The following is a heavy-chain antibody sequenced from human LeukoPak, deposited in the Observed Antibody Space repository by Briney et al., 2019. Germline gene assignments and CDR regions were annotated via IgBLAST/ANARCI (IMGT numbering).Heavy chain of an antibody. CDR3: ARTDSCKRGWYGAIDI. CDR2: IYVRVSDA. D-gene: IGHD6-19*01. J-gene: IGHJ3*02. CDR1: GYSFTSYW. Sequence: GESLKISCKGSGYSFTSYWIAWGRQMPGKGLEWMVSIYVRVSDARYTPSSQGQVAISADKSISTAYLQWGSLKDSDTAMYYCARTDSCKRGWYGAIDIWGQGTMVTVSS. V-gene: IGHV5-51*01.